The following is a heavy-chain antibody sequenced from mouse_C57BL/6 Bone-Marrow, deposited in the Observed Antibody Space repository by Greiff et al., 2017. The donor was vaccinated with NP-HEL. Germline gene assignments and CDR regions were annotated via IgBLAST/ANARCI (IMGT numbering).Heavy chain of an antibody. D-gene: IGHD2-1*01. Sequence: VQLQQSGPGLVAPSQSLSITCTVSGFSLTSYAISWVRQPPGKGLEWLGVIWTGGGTNYNSALKSRLSISKDNSKSQVFLKMNSLQTDDTARYYCARNLLYYGNYGFAYWGQGTLVTVSA. CDR1: GFSLTSYA. CDR3: ARNLLYYGNYGFAY. V-gene: IGHV2-9-1*01. J-gene: IGHJ3*01. CDR2: IWTGGGT.